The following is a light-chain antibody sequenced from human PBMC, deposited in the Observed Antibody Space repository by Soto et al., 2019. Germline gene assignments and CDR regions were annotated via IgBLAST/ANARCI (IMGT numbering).Light chain of an antibody. CDR3: QQYGSSPPYT. J-gene: IGKJ2*01. V-gene: IGKV3-20*01. Sequence: EIVLTQSPGTLSLSPGERAALSCRASHSVSSTYLAWYQQKPGQAPRLLIYGASSRATGIPDRFSGSGSGTDFTLTISRLETEDCAVYYCQQYGSSPPYTFGQGTKLEIK. CDR1: HSVSSTY. CDR2: GAS.